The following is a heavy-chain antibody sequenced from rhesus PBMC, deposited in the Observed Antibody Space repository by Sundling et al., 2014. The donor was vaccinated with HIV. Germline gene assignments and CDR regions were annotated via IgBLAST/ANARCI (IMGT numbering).Heavy chain of an antibody. V-gene: IGHV1-198*02. CDR1: GFTFGSHV. J-gene: IGHJ4*01. Sequence: QVQLVQSGAEVKKPGASVKVSCKASGFTFGSHVISWVRQAPGQGLEWMGGIAPVVDVRNYAQKFQGRVTITADTPTTTVYMELSSLRSEDTAVYFCARGATAGTYFDYWGQGVLVTVSS. CDR2: IAPVVDVR. D-gene: IGHD6-25*01. CDR3: ARGATAGTYFDY.